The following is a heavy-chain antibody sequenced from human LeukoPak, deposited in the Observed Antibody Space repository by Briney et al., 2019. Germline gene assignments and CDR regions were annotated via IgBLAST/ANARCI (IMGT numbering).Heavy chain of an antibody. CDR3: AREANYYGSGSYFEGTFDY. J-gene: IGHJ4*02. CDR2: IYYSGTT. V-gene: IGHV4-59*01. D-gene: IGHD3-10*01. CDR1: GGSISSYY. Sequence: SETLSLTCTVSGGSISSYYWSWIRQPPGKGLGWIGYIYYSGTTNYNPSLKSRVTISIDTSKNEFSLKLTSVTAADTAVYYCAREANYYGSGSYFEGTFDYWGQGSLVTVSS.